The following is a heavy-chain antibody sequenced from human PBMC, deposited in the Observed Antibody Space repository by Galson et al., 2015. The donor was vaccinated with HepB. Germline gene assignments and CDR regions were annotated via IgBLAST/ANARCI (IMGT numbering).Heavy chain of an antibody. CDR2: IYSGGRA. CDR3: ASTRSSWYPYFDY. J-gene: IGHJ4*02. V-gene: IGHV3-66*02. D-gene: IGHD6-13*01. CDR1: GFTVSFNY. Sequence: SLRLSCAASGFTVSFNYMSWVRQAPGKGLGWVSVIYSGGRAYYADSVKGRFTISRDNSKNTLYIQMNSLRAEDTAAYYYASTRSSWYPYFDYWGQGTLVTVSS.